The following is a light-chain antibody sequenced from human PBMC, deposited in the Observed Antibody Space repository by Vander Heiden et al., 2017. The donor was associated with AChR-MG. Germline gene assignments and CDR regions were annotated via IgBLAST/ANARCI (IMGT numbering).Light chain of an antibody. J-gene: IGLJ2*01. CDR2: RND. V-gene: IGLV1-47*01. Sequence: QSVLTQPPSVSGTPGQRVTISCSGGSSNAGKNYVYWYQQVPGMAPKRVIYRNDQRPSGVPDRFSASKSGTAASLAISGLQSGDEADYHCAAWDDSLNALAFGGGTKLTVL. CDR1: SSNAGKNY. CDR3: AAWDDSLNALA.